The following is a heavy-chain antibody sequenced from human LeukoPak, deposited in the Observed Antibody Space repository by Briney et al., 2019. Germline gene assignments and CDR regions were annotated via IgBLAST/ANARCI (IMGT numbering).Heavy chain of an antibody. J-gene: IGHJ4*02. D-gene: IGHD6-19*01. CDR3: ARERESPYSSGYD. Sequence: SETLSLTCTVSGGSISSYYWSWIRQPPGRGLEWIGYIYDSESTNYNPSLKSRVTISVDTSKNQFSLKLSSVTAADTAVYYCARERESPYSSGYDWGQGTLVTVSS. CDR2: IYDSEST. V-gene: IGHV4-59*12. CDR1: GGSISSYY.